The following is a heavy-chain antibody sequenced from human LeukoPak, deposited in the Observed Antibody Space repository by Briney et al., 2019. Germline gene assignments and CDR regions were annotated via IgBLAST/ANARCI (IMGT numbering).Heavy chain of an antibody. CDR3: GRYLRSTSGSI. V-gene: IGHV3-7*01. D-gene: IGHD1-1*01. Sequence: GGSLRLSCAASGFTFSSYEMNWVRQAPGKGLEWVASINEDGSDEYYVDSVKGRFTISRDNAKNSLYLQMNSLRAEDTAVYYCGRYLRSTSGSIWGQGTLVTVSS. CDR2: INEDGSDE. CDR1: GFTFSSYE. J-gene: IGHJ4*02.